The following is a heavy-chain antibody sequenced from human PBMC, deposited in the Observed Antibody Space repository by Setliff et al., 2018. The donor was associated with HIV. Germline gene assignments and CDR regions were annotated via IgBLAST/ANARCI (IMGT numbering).Heavy chain of an antibody. CDR2: ISPSSKT. J-gene: IGHJ4*02. CDR3: ARAVAAAATSVVDY. Sequence: PSETLSLTCAVSADSIGTNHWWNWVRQPPGKWLEWIGEISPSSKTNYHPALKSRITISMEASKTHFSLTLNSVTAADTAVYYCARAVAAAATSVVDYWGQGIQVTVSS. CDR1: ADSIGTNHW. D-gene: IGHD6-13*01. V-gene: IGHV4-4*02.